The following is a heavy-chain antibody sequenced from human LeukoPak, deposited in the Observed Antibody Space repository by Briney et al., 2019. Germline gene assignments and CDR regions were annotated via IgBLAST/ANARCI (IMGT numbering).Heavy chain of an antibody. V-gene: IGHV3-21*01. Sequence: NPGGSLRLSCVASGFTFSSYSMNWVRQAPGKGLEWVSSISSSSSYIYYADSAKGRFTISRDNAKNSLYLQMNSLRAEDTAVYYCARGDRDLYCSSTSCYPVLGGQGTLVTVSS. J-gene: IGHJ4*02. D-gene: IGHD2-2*01. CDR2: ISSSSSYI. CDR3: ARGDRDLYCSSTSCYPVL. CDR1: GFTFSSYS.